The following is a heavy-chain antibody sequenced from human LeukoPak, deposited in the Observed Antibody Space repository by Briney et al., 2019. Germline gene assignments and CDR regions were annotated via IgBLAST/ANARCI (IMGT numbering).Heavy chain of an antibody. D-gene: IGHD5-18*01. Sequence: SQTLSLTCAISGDSVSSNTAAWNWIRQSPSRGLEWLGRTYYRSKWYNDYAVSVKSRITINPDASKNQFSLQLNSVTPEDTAVYYCARVDTAMVPFDYWGQGTLVTVSS. CDR1: GDSVSSNTAA. J-gene: IGHJ4*02. CDR2: TYYRSKWYN. V-gene: IGHV6-1*01. CDR3: ARVDTAMVPFDY.